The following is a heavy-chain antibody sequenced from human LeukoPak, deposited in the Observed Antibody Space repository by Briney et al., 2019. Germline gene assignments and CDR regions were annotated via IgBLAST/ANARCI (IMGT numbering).Heavy chain of an antibody. J-gene: IGHJ4*02. CDR1: GGSISSGGYY. Sequence: SETLSLTCTVSGGSISSGGYYWSWIRQHPGKGLEWIGYIYYSGSTYYNPSLKSRVTISVNTSKNQFSLKLSSVTAADTAVYYCASAFYHDSSAYYSDYWGQGTLVTVSS. CDR2: IYYSGST. CDR3: ASAFYHDSSAYYSDY. D-gene: IGHD3-22*01. V-gene: IGHV4-31*03.